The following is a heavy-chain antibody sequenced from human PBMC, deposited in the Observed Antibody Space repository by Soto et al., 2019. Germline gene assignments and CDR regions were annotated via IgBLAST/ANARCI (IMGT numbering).Heavy chain of an antibody. V-gene: IGHV3-21*01. CDR3: ARGMGLGDSGYDYPWNYYYYYYMDV. Sequence: GGSLRLSCAASGFTFSSYSMNWVRQAPGKGLEWVSSISSSSSYIYYADSVKGRFTISRDNAKNSLYLQMNSLRAEDTAVYDCARGMGLGDSGYDYPWNYYYYYYMDVWGKGTTVTVSS. CDR2: ISSSSSYI. CDR1: GFTFSSYS. D-gene: IGHD5-12*01. J-gene: IGHJ6*03.